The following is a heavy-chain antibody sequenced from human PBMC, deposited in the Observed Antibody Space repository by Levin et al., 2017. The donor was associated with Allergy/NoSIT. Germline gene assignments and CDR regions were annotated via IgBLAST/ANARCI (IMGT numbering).Heavy chain of an antibody. J-gene: IGHJ4*02. CDR1: GFTFSDYY. D-gene: IGHD5-24*01. V-gene: IGHV3-11*03. Sequence: GESLKISCAASGFTFSDYYMSWIRQAPGKGLEWVSYISSSSSYTNYADSVKGRFTISRDNAKSSLFLQMNSLRAEDTAVYYWARSLSPGRSKETVDYWGQGTLVTVSS. CDR3: ARSLSPGRSKETVDY. CDR2: ISSSSSYT.